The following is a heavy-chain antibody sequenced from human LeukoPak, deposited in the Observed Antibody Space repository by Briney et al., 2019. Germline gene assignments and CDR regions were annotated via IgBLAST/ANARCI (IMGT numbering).Heavy chain of an antibody. D-gene: IGHD5-12*01. CDR1: ESSFINTN. V-gene: IGHV3-30*02. CDR3: ANGPTKAGYHYYFDY. J-gene: IGHJ4*02. CDR2: IPYDGSNK. Sequence: PGGSLRLSCAVSESSFINTNMHWVRQAPGQGLEWVTFIPYDGSNKYYADSVKGRFTISRDNSKNTLSLQMNSLRAEDTAIYYCANGPTKAGYHYYFDYWGQGTLVTVSS.